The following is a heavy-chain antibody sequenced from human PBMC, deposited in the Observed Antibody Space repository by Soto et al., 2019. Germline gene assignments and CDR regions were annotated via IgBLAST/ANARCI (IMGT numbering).Heavy chain of an antibody. CDR2: IIPILGIA. V-gene: IGHV1-69*08. CDR3: ARDPGFCSGGSCYDNDAFDI. J-gene: IGHJ3*02. CDR1: GGTFSSYT. D-gene: IGHD2-15*01. Sequence: QVQLVQSGAEVKKPGSSVKVSCTASGGTFSSYTISWVRQAPGQGLEWMGRIIPILGIANYAQKFQGRVTITADKSTSTAYMELSSLRSEDTAVYYCARDPGFCSGGSCYDNDAFDIWGQGTMVTVSS.